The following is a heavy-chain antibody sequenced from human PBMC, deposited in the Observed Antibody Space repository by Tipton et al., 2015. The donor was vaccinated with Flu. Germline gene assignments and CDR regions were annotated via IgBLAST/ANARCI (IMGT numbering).Heavy chain of an antibody. D-gene: IGHD2-15*01. CDR3: ARTQGYCSGASCHDY. J-gene: IGHJ4*02. Sequence: QVQLVQSGGEVKKPGASVKVSCKTSGYTFTSYGISWVRQAPGQGLEWMGWTSAYNGNRNYAQKFQGRVTMTTDTSTSTAYMELRSLDSDDTAGYYCARTQGYCSGASCHDYWGQGTLVTVSS. CDR1: GYTFTSYG. V-gene: IGHV1-18*01. CDR2: TSAYNGNR.